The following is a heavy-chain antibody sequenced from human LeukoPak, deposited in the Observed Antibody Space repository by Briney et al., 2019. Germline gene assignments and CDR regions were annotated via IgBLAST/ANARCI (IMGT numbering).Heavy chain of an antibody. CDR1: GFTFSSYS. CDR3: ARVSSGGSYSDC. D-gene: IGHD2-15*01. J-gene: IGHJ4*02. CDR2: ISSSGSFI. V-gene: IGHV3-21*03. Sequence: GGSLRLSCAASGFTFSSYSINWVRQAPGKRLEWVSSISSSGSFIYYVDSVKGRFTISRDNAKNSLYLQMNSLRAEDTAVYYCARVSSGGSYSDCWGQGTLVTVSS.